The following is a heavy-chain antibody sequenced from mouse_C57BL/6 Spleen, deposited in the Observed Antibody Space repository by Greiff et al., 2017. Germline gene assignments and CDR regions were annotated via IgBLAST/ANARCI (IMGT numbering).Heavy chain of an antibody. V-gene: IGHV3-6*01. CDR2: ISYDGSN. CDR1: GYSITSGYY. D-gene: IGHD3-2*02. J-gene: IGHJ4*01. CDR3: ARDLDSSGHYAMDY. Sequence: EVQLQESGPGLVKPSQSLSLTCSVTGYSITSGYYWNWIRQFPGNKLEWMGYISYDGSNNYNPSLKNRISITRDTSKNQFFLKLNSVTTEDTATYYCARDLDSSGHYAMDYWGQGTSVTVSS.